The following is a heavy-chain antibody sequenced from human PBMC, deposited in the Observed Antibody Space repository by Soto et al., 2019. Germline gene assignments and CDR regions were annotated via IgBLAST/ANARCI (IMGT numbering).Heavy chain of an antibody. CDR2: IYSGGST. J-gene: IGHJ6*02. CDR3: ARDRLVVTDYYYGMDV. Sequence: GGSLRLSCAASGFTVSSNYMSWVRQAPGKGLEWVSVIYSGGSTYYADSVKGRFTISRHNSKNTLYLQMNSLRAEDTAVYDCARDRLVVTDYYYGMDVWGQGTTVTVSS. V-gene: IGHV3-53*04. D-gene: IGHD2-15*01. CDR1: GFTVSSNY.